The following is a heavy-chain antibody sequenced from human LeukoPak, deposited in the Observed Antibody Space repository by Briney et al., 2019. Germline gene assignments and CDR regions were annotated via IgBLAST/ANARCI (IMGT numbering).Heavy chain of an antibody. V-gene: IGHV4-34*01. CDR2: IDHSGST. Sequence: PSETLSLTCAVYGGSFSGYHWNWIRQPPGRGLEWNGEIDHSGSTNYNPSLKSRVTISVDTSKNQFSLNLSSVTAADTAVYFCARGVRIAVAAPHLNYWGQGTLVTVSS. D-gene: IGHD6-19*01. J-gene: IGHJ4*02. CDR3: ARGVRIAVAAPHLNY. CDR1: GGSFSGYH.